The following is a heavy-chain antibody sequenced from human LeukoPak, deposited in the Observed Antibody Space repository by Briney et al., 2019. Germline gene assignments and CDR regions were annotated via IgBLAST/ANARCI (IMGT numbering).Heavy chain of an antibody. D-gene: IGHD4-23*01. J-gene: IGHJ1*01. V-gene: IGHV3-9*01. Sequence: GRSLRLSCAASGFTFSSYGVHWVRQAPGKGLEWVSGISWNSGSIGYADSVKGRFTISRDNAKNSLYLQMNSLRAEDTALYYCAKDRYGGNSGYFQQWGQGTLVTVSS. CDR1: GFTFSSYG. CDR3: AKDRYGGNSGYFQQ. CDR2: ISWNSGSI.